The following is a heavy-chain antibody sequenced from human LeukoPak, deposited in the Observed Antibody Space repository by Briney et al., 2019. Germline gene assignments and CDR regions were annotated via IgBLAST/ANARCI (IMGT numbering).Heavy chain of an antibody. CDR2: IIPIFGTA. D-gene: IGHD3-10*01. Sequence: SVKVSCKASGGAFSSYAISWVRQAPGQGLEWMGGIIPIFGTANYAQKFQGRVTITADESTGTAYMELSSLRSEDTAVYYCAGTGLDTSGSSYYFDYWGQGTLVTVSS. V-gene: IGHV1-69*13. CDR1: GGAFSSYA. J-gene: IGHJ4*02. CDR3: AGTGLDTSGSSYYFDY.